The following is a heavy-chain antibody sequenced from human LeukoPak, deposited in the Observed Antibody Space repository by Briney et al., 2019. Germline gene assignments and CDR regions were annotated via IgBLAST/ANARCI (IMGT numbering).Heavy chain of an antibody. J-gene: IGHJ4*02. CDR2: VKSTADGVTT. CDR1: GFNFSNAW. CDR3: TTGHLEDYFEF. D-gene: IGHD5-24*01. Sequence: GGSLRLSCAVSGFNFSNAWLSWVRHSSAKGLDWVGHVKSTADGVTTDYAAIVNDRFTISTDDSKNTLYLQMDRLHTGDTGVYFCTTGHLEDYFEFWGQGILVTVAS. V-gene: IGHV3-15*01.